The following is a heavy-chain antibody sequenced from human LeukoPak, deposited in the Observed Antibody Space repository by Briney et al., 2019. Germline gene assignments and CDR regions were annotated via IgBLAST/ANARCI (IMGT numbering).Heavy chain of an antibody. CDR1: GESFSGYY. CDR2: INHSGST. V-gene: IGHV4-34*01. D-gene: IGHD4-17*01. CDR3: ARGHSPVTTKVSYFQH. Sequence: SETLSLTCAVYGESFSGYYWSWIRQPPGKGLEWIGDINHSGSTNYNPSLKSRVTILVDTSKNQFSLKLSSVTAADTAVYYCARGHSPVTTKVSYFQHWGQGTLVTVSS. J-gene: IGHJ1*01.